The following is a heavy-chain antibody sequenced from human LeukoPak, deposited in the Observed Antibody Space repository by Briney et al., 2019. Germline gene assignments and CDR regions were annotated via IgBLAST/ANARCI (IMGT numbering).Heavy chain of an antibody. J-gene: IGHJ2*01. CDR1: GGSFSGYY. CDR3: ARVSSIQPYWYFDL. Sequence: SETLSLTCAVYGGSFSGYYWSWIRQPPGKGLEWIGEINHSGSTNYNPSLKSRVTISVDTSKNQFSLKLSSVTAADTAVYYCARVSSIQPYWYFDLWGRGTLVTVSS. V-gene: IGHV4-34*01. CDR2: INHSGST. D-gene: IGHD5-18*01.